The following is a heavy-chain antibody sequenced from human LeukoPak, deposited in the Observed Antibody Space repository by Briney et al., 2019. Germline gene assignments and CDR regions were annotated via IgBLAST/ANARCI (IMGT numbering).Heavy chain of an antibody. Sequence: SGTLSLTCTVSGGSISSSSYYWGWIRQPPGKGLEWIGSIYYSGSTYYNPSLKSRVTISVDTSKNQFSLKLSSVTAADTAVYYCARRSGGVTAIRFFDYWGQGTLVTVSS. CDR3: ARRSGGVTAIRFFDY. CDR1: GGSISSSSYY. V-gene: IGHV4-39*01. J-gene: IGHJ4*02. D-gene: IGHD2-21*02. CDR2: IYYSGST.